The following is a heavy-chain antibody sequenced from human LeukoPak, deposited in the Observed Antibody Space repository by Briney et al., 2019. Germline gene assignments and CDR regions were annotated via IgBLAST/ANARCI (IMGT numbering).Heavy chain of an antibody. D-gene: IGHD4-17*01. CDR1: GGSISSYY. CDR2: IYYSGST. Sequence: SETLSLTCTVSGGSISSYYWSWIRQPPGKGLEWIGYIYYSGSTNYNPSLKSRVTISVDTSKNQFSLKLSSVTAADTAVYYCATGGKVTSRAFDIWGQGTMVTASS. CDR3: ATGGKVTSRAFDI. J-gene: IGHJ3*02. V-gene: IGHV4-59*08.